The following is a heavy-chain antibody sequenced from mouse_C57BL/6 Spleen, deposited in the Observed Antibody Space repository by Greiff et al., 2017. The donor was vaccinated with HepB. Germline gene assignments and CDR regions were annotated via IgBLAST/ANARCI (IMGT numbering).Heavy chain of an antibody. CDR2: INPNNGGT. CDR1: GYTFTDYN. CDR3: ARLPTGTDWYFDV. J-gene: IGHJ1*03. D-gene: IGHD4-1*02. V-gene: IGHV1-18*01. Sequence: EVQLQQSGPELVKPGASVKISCKASGYTFTDYNMDWVKQSHGQSLEWIGDINPNNGGTIYNQKFKGKATLTVDKSSSTAYMELRSLTSEDTAVYYCARLPTGTDWYFDVWGTGTTVTVSS.